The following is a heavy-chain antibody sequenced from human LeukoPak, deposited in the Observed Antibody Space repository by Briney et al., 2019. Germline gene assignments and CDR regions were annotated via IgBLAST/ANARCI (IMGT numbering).Heavy chain of an antibody. CDR3: ANTDYVRGSYRYRGFDY. J-gene: IGHJ4*02. CDR1: GFTFSSYA. D-gene: IGHD3-16*02. Sequence: GGSLRLSCAASGFTFSSYAMSWVRQAPGKGPEWVSAISGSGGSTYYADSVKGRFTISRDNSKNTLYLQMNSLRAEDTAVYYCANTDYVRGSYRYRGFDYWGQGTLVTVSS. V-gene: IGHV3-23*01. CDR2: ISGSGGST.